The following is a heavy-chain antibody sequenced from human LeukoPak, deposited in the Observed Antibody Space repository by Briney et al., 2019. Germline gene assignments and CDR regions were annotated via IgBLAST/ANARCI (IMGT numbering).Heavy chain of an antibody. V-gene: IGHV3-7*01. CDR3: AREDGYCSGGNCYSYFDS. D-gene: IGHD2-15*01. Sequence: GGSLRLSCAASGFTFSHFWMSWVRQAPGKGLEWVAYIKKTGSETYYVDSVKGRFTITRDNTRNSLFLQMYSLRVEDTAVYFCAREDGYCSGGNCYSYFDSWGQGTLVTVSS. CDR2: IKKTGSET. CDR1: GFTFSHFW. J-gene: IGHJ4*02.